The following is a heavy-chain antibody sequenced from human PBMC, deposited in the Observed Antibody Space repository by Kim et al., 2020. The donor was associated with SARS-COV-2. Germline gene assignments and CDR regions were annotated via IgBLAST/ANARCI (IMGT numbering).Heavy chain of an antibody. Sequence: GGSLRLSCAASGFTFSSYAMSWVRQAPGKGLEWVSSVSGSGVSTYHADSAKGRYTISRDNSKNTLYLQMNSLRAEDTAVYYCAKGRSDNIAAAFNYWGQG. CDR2: VSGSGVST. D-gene: IGHD6-13*01. CDR3: AKGRSDNIAAAFNY. V-gene: IGHV3-23*01. CDR1: GFTFSSYA. J-gene: IGHJ4*02.